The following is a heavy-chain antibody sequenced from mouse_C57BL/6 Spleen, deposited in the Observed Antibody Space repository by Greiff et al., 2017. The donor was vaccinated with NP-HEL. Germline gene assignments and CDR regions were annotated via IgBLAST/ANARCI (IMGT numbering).Heavy chain of an antibody. CDR2: IDPSDSYT. Sequence: VQLQQPGAELVKPGASVKLSCKASGYTFTSYWMQWVKQRPGQGLEWIGEIDPSDSYTNYNQKFKGKATLTVDTSSSTAYMQLSSLTSEDSAVYYCARVGLYFDYWGQGTTLTVSS. CDR1: GYTFTSYW. J-gene: IGHJ2*01. CDR3: ARVGLYFDY. V-gene: IGHV1-50*01.